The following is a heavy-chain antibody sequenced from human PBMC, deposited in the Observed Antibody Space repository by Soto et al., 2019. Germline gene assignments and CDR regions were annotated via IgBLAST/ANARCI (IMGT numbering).Heavy chain of an antibody. Sequence: QVQLVQSGAEVKKPGASVKVSCKASGYTFTSYAMHWVRQAPGQRLEWMGWINAGNGNTKYSQKFQGRVPITRDTSASTAYMELSSLRSEDTAVYYCARGASMVRGVILDAFDIWGQGTMVTVSS. D-gene: IGHD3-10*01. V-gene: IGHV1-3*01. CDR3: ARGASMVRGVILDAFDI. CDR1: GYTFTSYA. CDR2: INAGNGNT. J-gene: IGHJ3*02.